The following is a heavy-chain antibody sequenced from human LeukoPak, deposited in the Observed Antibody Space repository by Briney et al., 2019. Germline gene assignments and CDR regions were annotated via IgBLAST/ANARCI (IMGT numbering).Heavy chain of an antibody. Sequence: SETLSLTCAVSGGSISSGDYSWSWIRQPPGKGLEWIGYIYYSGSTNYNPSLKSRVTISVDTSKNQFSLKLSSVTAADTAVYYCARVCGGWVAGTWSRPNNWFDPWGQGTLVTVSS. D-gene: IGHD6-19*01. CDR3: ARVCGGWVAGTWSRPNNWFDP. V-gene: IGHV4-61*08. CDR2: IYYSGST. CDR1: GGSISSGDYS. J-gene: IGHJ5*02.